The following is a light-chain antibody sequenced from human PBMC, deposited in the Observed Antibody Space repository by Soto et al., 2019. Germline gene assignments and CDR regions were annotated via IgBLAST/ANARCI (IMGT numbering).Light chain of an antibody. CDR3: HQRSNWPLT. CDR2: DAS. CDR1: QSVSRY. V-gene: IGKV3-11*01. J-gene: IGKJ4*01. Sequence: ELVLTQSPGTLSLSPGGSATLSCRASQSVSRYLAWYQQKPGQALRLLIYDASKRATGITARFSGSGSGTDFTLTISSLEPEDFAIYYCHQRSNWPLTFGGGTRLEIK.